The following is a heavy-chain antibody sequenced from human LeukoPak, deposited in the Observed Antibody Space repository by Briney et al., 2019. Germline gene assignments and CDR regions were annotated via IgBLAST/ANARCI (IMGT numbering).Heavy chain of an antibody. D-gene: IGHD2-15*01. V-gene: IGHV3-48*04. CDR2: ISRSGSTK. CDR3: ARVLRYCSGGNCYSGGLGYMDV. CDR1: GLTFSSYN. J-gene: IGHJ6*03. Sequence: GGSLRLSCAASGLTFSSYNMNWVRQAPGKGLEWVSSISRSGSTKYYADSVKGRFTISRDNAKNSLFLQMNSLRAEDTAVYYCARVLRYCSGGNCYSGGLGYMDVWGKGTTVTISS.